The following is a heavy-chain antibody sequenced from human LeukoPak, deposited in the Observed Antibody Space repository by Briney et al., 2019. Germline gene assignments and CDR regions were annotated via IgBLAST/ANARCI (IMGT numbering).Heavy chain of an antibody. CDR1: GGSISSYH. J-gene: IGHJ3*02. CDR3: AGASLYYDSSGQRTFDI. D-gene: IGHD3-22*01. Sequence: KPPATLSLTCPVSGGSISSYHWNWIRQPPGKGLEWIGYIYYSGSTNYNPSLKSRVTISLDTSKNQFSLKLSSVTAADTAVYYCAGASLYYDSSGQRTFDIWGQGTMVTVSS. V-gene: IGHV4-59*01. CDR2: IYYSGST.